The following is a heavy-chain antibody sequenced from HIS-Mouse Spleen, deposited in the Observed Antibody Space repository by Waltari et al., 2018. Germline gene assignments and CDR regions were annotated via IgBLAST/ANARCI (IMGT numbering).Heavy chain of an antibody. CDR1: GVTFSSYG. D-gene: IGHD1-26*01. CDR3: AKDRGSQFDY. CDR2: ISYDGSNK. J-gene: IGHJ4*02. Sequence: QVQLVESGGGVVQPGRSLRRSCAASGVTFSSYGMHWVRQAPGKGLEWVAVISYDGSNKYYADSVKGRFTISRDNSKNTLYLQMNSLRAEDTAVYYCAKDRGSQFDYWGQGTLVTVSS. V-gene: IGHV3-30*18.